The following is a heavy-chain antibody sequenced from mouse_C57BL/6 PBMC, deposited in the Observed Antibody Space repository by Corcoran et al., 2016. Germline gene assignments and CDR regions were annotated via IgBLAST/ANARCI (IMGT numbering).Heavy chain of an antibody. D-gene: IGHD2-4*01. CDR2: INPNNGGT. CDR3: ARSGGDYDEDFDY. Sequence: EVQLQQSGPELVKPGASVKISCKASGYTFTDYYMNWVKQSHGKSLEWIGDINPNNGGTSYNQKFKGKATLTVDKSSSTAYMELRSLTSEDSAVYYCARSGGDYDEDFDYWCQGTTLTVSS. J-gene: IGHJ2*01. V-gene: IGHV1-26*01. CDR1: GYTFTDYY.